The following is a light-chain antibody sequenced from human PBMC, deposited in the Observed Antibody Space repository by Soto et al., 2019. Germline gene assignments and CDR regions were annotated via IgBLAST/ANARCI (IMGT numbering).Light chain of an antibody. CDR2: KAS. V-gene: IGKV1-5*03. J-gene: IGKJ2*01. CDR1: QNIISW. CDR3: QQYISFPHT. Sequence: DIQMTQSPSTLSASVGDRVTITCRASQNIISWLAWYQQKPGKAPKLLTYKASSLESGVPSRFSGSGSGTEFTLTINSLQPDDFATYYCQQYISFPHTCGQGNKLEIK.